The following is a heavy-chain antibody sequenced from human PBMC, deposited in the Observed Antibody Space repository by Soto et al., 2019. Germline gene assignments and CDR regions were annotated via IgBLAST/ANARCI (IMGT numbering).Heavy chain of an antibody. D-gene: IGHD1-20*01. CDR1: GGSIRVQSYY. CDR2: SYYSGTS. CDR3: TRRYNWNDYYLDP. Sequence: TLSLTCTVSGGSIRVQSYYWTWIRQTPGKGLEWVGSSYYSGTSYFNPALKGRVTISVDTSTNQFSLRLTSVTAADTAVYYCTRRYNWNDYYLDPWGQGTLVTVSS. J-gene: IGHJ5*02. V-gene: IGHV4-39*01.